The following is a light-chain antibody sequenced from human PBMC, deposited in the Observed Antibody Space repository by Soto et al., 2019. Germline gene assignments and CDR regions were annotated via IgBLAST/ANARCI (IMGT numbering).Light chain of an antibody. V-gene: IGKV1-6*01. CDR1: QGIRND. J-gene: IGKJ1*01. CDR2: AAS. CDR3: LQDYNYPRT. Sequence: AIQMTQSPSSLSASVGDRVTITCRASQGIRNDLGWYQQKPGKAPNLLIYAASSLQRGVPSRFSGSGSGRDFTLIISSLQPEDFATYYCLQDYNYPRTFGQGTKVEIK.